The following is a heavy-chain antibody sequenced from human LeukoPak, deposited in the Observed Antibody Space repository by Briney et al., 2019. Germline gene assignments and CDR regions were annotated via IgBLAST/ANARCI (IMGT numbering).Heavy chain of an antibody. CDR1: GSAFGDYG. Sequence: GGSLRLSCAASGSAFGDYGMNWVRQAPGKGLEWVAGINWDGGATGYVESVKGRFTISRDNAKRFLYLQMDSLRVEDTAFYYCARDLSSSWYSLGYWGQGTQVIVSS. V-gene: IGHV3-20*04. D-gene: IGHD6-13*01. CDR2: INWDGGAT. J-gene: IGHJ4*02. CDR3: ARDLSSSWYSLGY.